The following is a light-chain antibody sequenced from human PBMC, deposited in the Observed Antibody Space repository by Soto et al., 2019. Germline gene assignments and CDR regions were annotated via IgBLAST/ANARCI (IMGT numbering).Light chain of an antibody. Sequence: QSVLTQPASVSGSPGQSITISCTGTSSDVGSYNYVSWYQHHPGKAPKLMIYEVSKRPSGVSNRFSGSKSGNTASLTISGLKAEDEADYYCCSYAGSSTFVVFGTGTKVTVL. V-gene: IGLV2-23*02. J-gene: IGLJ1*01. CDR3: CSYAGSSTFVV. CDR2: EVS. CDR1: SSDVGSYNY.